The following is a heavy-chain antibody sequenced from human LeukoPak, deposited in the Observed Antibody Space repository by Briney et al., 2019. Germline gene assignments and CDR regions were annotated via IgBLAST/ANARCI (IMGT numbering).Heavy chain of an antibody. V-gene: IGHV3-30*03. Sequence: GGSLRLSCAASGFTFSSYGMHWVRQAPGKGLEWVAVISYDGSNKYYADSVKGRSTISRDNSKNTLYLQMNSLRAEDTAVYYCATHNSGFRNYFDYWGQGTLVTVSS. CDR3: ATHNSGFRNYFDY. J-gene: IGHJ4*02. D-gene: IGHD5-12*01. CDR2: ISYDGSNK. CDR1: GFTFSSYG.